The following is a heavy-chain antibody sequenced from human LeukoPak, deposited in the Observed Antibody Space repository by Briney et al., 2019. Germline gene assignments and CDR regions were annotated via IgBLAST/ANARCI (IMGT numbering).Heavy chain of an antibody. D-gene: IGHD4-17*01. J-gene: IGHJ4*02. CDR3: AKDFTNDYGHYGATLSDY. CDR2: INSDGSSR. CDR1: GFTFSNYW. V-gene: IGHV3-74*01. Sequence: PGGSLRRSCAASGFTFSNYWMHWVRQAPGKGLVWVSRINSDGSSRNYADSVKGRFTISRDNAKNTLYLQMNSLRADDTAVYYCAKDFTNDYGHYGATLSDYWGQGTLVTVSS.